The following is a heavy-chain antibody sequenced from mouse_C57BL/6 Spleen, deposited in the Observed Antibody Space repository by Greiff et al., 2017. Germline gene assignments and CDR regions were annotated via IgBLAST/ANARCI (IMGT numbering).Heavy chain of an antibody. CDR3: ARGITTVGYFDY. D-gene: IGHD1-1*01. Sequence: VHVKQSGPELVKPGDSVKISCKASGYSFTGYFMNWVMQSHGKSLEWIGRINPYNGDTFYNQKFKGKATLTVDKSSSTAHMELRSLTSEDSAVYYCARGITTVGYFDYWGQGTTLTVSS. CDR2: INPYNGDT. J-gene: IGHJ2*01. CDR1: GYSFTGYF. V-gene: IGHV1-20*01.